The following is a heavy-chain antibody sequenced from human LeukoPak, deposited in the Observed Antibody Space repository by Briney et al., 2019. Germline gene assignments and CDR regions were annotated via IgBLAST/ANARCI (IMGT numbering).Heavy chain of an antibody. CDR2: IYYSGST. CDR1: GGSISSSSYY. CDR3: ARALSYYDSSGYLAFDY. V-gene: IGHV4-39*07. D-gene: IGHD3-22*01. Sequence: SETLSLTCTVSGGSISSSSYYWGWIRQPPGKGLEWIVSIYYSGSTYYNPSLKSRVTISVDTSKNQFSLKLSSVTAADTAVYYCARALSYYDSSGYLAFDYWGQGTLVTVSS. J-gene: IGHJ4*02.